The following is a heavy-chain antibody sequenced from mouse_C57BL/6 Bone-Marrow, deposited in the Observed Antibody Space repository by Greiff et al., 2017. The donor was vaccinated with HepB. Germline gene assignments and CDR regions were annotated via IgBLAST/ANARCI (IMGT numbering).Heavy chain of an antibody. CDR1: GYTFTSYG. CDR2: IYPRSGNT. Sequence: QVQLQQSGAELARPGASVKLSCKASGYTFTSYGISWVKQRTGQGLEWIGEIYPRSGNTYYNEKFKGKATLTADKSSSTAYMELRSLTSEDAAVYFCARLPFDNSKDWYFDVWGTGTTVTVSS. J-gene: IGHJ1*03. D-gene: IGHD2-5*01. V-gene: IGHV1-81*01. CDR3: ARLPFDNSKDWYFDV.